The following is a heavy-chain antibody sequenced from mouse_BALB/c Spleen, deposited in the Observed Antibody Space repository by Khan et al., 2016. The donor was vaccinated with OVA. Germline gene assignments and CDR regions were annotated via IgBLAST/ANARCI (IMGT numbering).Heavy chain of an antibody. J-gene: IGHJ4*01. CDR1: GYAFTNYL. D-gene: IGHD1-1*01. V-gene: IGHV1-54*01. Sequence: QVQLKQSGAELVRPGTSVKVSCKASGYAFTNYLIEWIKQRPGQGLEWIGVIDPGSGDTNYNEKFKGKATLTADKSSSTAYMQLSSLTSDDSAVYFCTRPGGDYYGSSLFYARDYWGQGTSGTVAS. CDR2: IDPGSGDT. CDR3: TRPGGDYYGSSLFYARDY.